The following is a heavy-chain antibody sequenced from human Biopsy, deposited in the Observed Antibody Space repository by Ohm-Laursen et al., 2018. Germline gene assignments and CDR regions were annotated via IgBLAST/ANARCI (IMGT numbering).Heavy chain of an antibody. CDR2: IYPGGGT. Sequence: PSDTLSLTCTVPGDSIRNYYWSWIRQAAGKGLEWIGRIYPGGGTIYNPSLKSRVTMSVDTSKNHFSLNLNSVTAADTAVYYCAGIVLGPTNDAFDIWGQGTMVTVSS. CDR1: GDSIRNYY. J-gene: IGHJ3*02. V-gene: IGHV4-4*07. CDR3: AGIVLGPTNDAFDI. D-gene: IGHD1-26*01.